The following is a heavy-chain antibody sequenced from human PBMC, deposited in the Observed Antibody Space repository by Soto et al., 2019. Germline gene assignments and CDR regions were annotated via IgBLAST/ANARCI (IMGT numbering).Heavy chain of an antibody. J-gene: IGHJ4*02. Sequence: PGGSLRLSCAASGFTFSSYGMHWVRQAPGKGLEWVAVIWYDGSNKYYADSVKGRFTISRDNSKNMLYLQMNSLRAEDTAVYYCAREVGRYSSSPGLDYWGQGTLVTVSS. D-gene: IGHD6-6*01. CDR1: GFTFSSYG. CDR3: AREVGRYSSSPGLDY. V-gene: IGHV3-33*01. CDR2: IWYDGSNK.